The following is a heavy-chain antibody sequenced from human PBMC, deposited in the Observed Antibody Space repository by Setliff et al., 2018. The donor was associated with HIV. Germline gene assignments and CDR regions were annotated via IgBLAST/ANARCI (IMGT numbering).Heavy chain of an antibody. D-gene: IGHD1-1*01. Sequence: GGSLRLSCAASGFTFDDYAMNWVRQPPGKGLEWVAVTSYDGSSMYYADSVKGRFSISRDNTKNLLYLEMNSLRAEDAAVYYCAGSRGYFVQADWGQGTLVTVSS. CDR1: GFTFDDYA. V-gene: IGHV3-30*03. CDR3: AGSRGYFVQAD. J-gene: IGHJ4*02. CDR2: TSYDGSSM.